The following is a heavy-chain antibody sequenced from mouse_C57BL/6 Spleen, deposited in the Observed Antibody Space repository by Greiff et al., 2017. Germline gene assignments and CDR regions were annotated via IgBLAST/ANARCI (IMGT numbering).Heavy chain of an antibody. CDR1: GFTFSSYG. CDR2: ISSGGSYT. Sequence: EVHLVESGGDLVKPGGSLKLSCAASGFTFSSYGMSWVRQTPDKRLEWVATISSGGSYTYYPDSVKGRFTISRDNAKNTLYLQMSSLKSEDTAMYDCARHGNYDYFDCWAQGTPLTVSS. CDR3: ARHGNYDYFDC. J-gene: IGHJ2*01. V-gene: IGHV5-6*01. D-gene: IGHD2-1*01.